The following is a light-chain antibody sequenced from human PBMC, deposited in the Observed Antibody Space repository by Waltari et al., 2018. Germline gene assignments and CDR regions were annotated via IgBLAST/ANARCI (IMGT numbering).Light chain of an antibody. V-gene: IGKV4-1*01. J-gene: IGKJ1*01. CDR3: LQDYNYPWT. Sequence: DIVMTQSPDSLTVPLGERATIKCKSSQSVLYRTTSKNYLSWYQQKPGQPPKLLISGASTRESGVPDRVTGSGSGTDFTLTISSLQPEDFATYYCLQDYNYPWTFGQGTKVEIK. CDR1: QSVLYRTTSKNY. CDR2: GAS.